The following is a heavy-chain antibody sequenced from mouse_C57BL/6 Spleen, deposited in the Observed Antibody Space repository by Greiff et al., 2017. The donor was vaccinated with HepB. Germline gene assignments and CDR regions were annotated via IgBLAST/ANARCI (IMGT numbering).Heavy chain of an antibody. Sequence: EVQLQQSGGDLVKPGGSLKLSCAASGFTFTSYCMSWVRQTPDKRLEWVGNISSGGSYTYYPDSVKGSFTISRDNANNTLYLQMSSLNSEDTAMYYCARRGGPNDSWFAYWGKGTPVTVSA. CDR3: ARRGGPNDSWFAY. CDR2: ISSGGSYT. CDR1: GFTFTSYC. V-gene: IGHV5-6*01. D-gene: IGHD2-4*01. J-gene: IGHJ3*01.